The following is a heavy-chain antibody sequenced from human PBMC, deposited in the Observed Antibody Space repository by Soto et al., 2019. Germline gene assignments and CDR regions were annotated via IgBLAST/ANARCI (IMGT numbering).Heavy chain of an antibody. CDR1: GFTFDTYS. V-gene: IGHV3-21*01. CDR2: ICTTGTYT. J-gene: IGHJ4*02. D-gene: IGHD6-19*01. Sequence: EVQLVESGGGLVKPGGSLRLSCAASGFTFDTYSMSWVRQAPGKGLGWVSSICTTGTYTYYADSVKGRFTISRDNANNSLYLQMSSLRVDDTAVYYCARGWSSPDYWGQGTLVTVSS. CDR3: ARGWSSPDY.